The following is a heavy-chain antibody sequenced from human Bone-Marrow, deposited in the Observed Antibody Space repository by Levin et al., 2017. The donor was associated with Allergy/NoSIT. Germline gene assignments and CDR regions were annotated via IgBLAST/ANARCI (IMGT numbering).Heavy chain of an antibody. D-gene: IGHD3-16*01. Sequence: GESLKISSAASGLSFSNYDMNWVRQAPGKGLEWVSSISGGSSRIYYADSVKGRFTISRDNAKNSLYLQMNSLRVEDTAVYYCASWAMFYYDGSDFDYFYYGMDVWGQGTTVTVSS. CDR1: GLSFSNYD. CDR2: ISGGSSRI. J-gene: IGHJ6*02. V-gene: IGHV3-21*06. CDR3: ASWAMFYYDGSDFDYFYYGMDV.